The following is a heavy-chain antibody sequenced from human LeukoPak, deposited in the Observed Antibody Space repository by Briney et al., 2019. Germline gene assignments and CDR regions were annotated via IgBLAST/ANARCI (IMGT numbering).Heavy chain of an antibody. CDR1: GFTFSSYW. CDR2: IASDGSST. J-gene: IGHJ4*02. V-gene: IGHV3-74*01. Sequence: GSLRLSCAASGFTFSSYWMNWVRQAPGKGLVWVSRIASDGSSTTYADSVKGRFSISRDNAKNTMYLQMNSLRVEDTAVYYCARGRPHGNDYWGQGTLVTVSS. CDR3: ARGRPHGNDY. D-gene: IGHD4-23*01.